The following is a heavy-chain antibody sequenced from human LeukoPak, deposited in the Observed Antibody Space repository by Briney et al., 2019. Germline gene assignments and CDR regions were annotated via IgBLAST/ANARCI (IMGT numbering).Heavy chain of an antibody. CDR3: TTDEDYGDYVSFDY. CDR1: GFTFSNAW. D-gene: IGHD4-17*01. J-gene: IGHJ4*02. V-gene: IGHV3-15*01. Sequence: PGGSLRLSCAASGFTFSNAWMSWVRQAPGKGLEWVGRIKSKTDGGTTDYAAPVKGRFTISRDDSKNTLYLQMNSLKTEDTAVYYCTTDEDYGDYVSFDYWGQGTLVTVSS. CDR2: IKSKTDGGTT.